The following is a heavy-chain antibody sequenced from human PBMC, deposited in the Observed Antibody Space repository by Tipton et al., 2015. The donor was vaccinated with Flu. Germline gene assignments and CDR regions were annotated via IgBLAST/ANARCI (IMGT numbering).Heavy chain of an antibody. Sequence: TLSPTCAVSGYSISSGYYWGWIRQPPGKGLEWIGSIYHSGSTYYNPALKSRVTISVDTSKNQFSLKLSSVTAADTAVYYCARARGVIHVGPEDYWGQGTRATVSS. J-gene: IGHJ4*02. CDR2: IYHSGST. CDR1: GYSISSGYY. V-gene: IGHV4-38-2*01. CDR3: ARARGVIHVGPEDY. D-gene: IGHD3-10*01.